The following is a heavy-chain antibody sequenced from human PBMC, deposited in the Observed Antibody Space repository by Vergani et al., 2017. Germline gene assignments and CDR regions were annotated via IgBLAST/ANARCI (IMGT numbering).Heavy chain of an antibody. Sequence: QVQLVQSGAEVKKPGSSVKVSCKASGGTFSSYAISWVRQAPGQGLEWMGGIIPIFGTANYAKKFQGRVTITADESTSTAYMELSSLRSEDTAVYYCARVYISSSYITYYYYYMDGWGKGTTVTVSS. CDR1: GGTFSSYA. V-gene: IGHV1-69*01. D-gene: IGHD6-6*01. J-gene: IGHJ6*03. CDR2: IIPIFGTA. CDR3: ARVYISSSYITYYYYYMDG.